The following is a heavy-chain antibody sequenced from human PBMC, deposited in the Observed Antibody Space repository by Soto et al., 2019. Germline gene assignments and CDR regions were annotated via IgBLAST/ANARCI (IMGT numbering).Heavy chain of an antibody. Sequence: GGSLRLSCAASGFTFSSYSMNWIRQAPGKGLEWVSSISSSSSYIYYADSVKGRFTISRDNAKNSLYLQMNSLRAEDTAVYYCARDYGRIAVAGLDYWGQGTLVTVS. CDR3: ARDYGRIAVAGLDY. J-gene: IGHJ4*02. CDR1: GFTFSSYS. CDR2: ISSSSSYI. V-gene: IGHV3-21*01. D-gene: IGHD6-19*01.